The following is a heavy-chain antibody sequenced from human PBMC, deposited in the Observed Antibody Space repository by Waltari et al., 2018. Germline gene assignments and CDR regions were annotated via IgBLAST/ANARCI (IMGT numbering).Heavy chain of an antibody. CDR3: AKDFLNGGSSFFDY. CDR2: ISGSGNT. V-gene: IGHV3-23*01. J-gene: IGHJ4*02. CDR1: GFTFSSYA. D-gene: IGHD1-26*01. Sequence: EVQLLESGGGLVQRGGSLRLSCAASGFTFSSYAMSWVGQAPGKGLELVSAISGSGNTFYADSVKGRFTVSRDNSKNTLYLQMNSLRGEDTAVYYCAKDFLNGGSSFFDYWGQGTLVTVSS.